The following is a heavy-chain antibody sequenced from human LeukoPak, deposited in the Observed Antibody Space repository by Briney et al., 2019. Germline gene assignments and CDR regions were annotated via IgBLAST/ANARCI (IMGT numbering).Heavy chain of an antibody. CDR3: ARGKITMVRGVTGVIVYYYMDV. D-gene: IGHD3-10*01. V-gene: IGHV4-59*01. J-gene: IGHJ6*03. CDR1: GGSISSYY. Sequence: SETLSLTCTVSGGSISSYYWSWIRQPPGKGLEWIGYIYYSGSTNYNPSLRSRVTISVDTSKNQFSLKLSSVTAADTAVYYCARGKITMVRGVTGVIVYYYMDVWGKGTTVTISS. CDR2: IYYSGST.